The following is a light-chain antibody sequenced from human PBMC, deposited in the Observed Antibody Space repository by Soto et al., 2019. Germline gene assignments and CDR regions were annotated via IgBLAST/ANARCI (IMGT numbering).Light chain of an antibody. Sequence: ILMTQPPLSLSIIPGQTASISCKSSQSLLHSDGKAYFYWYVQKAGQAPQPLIYEVSNRFSGVPERFSGSGSGTDFTLKISRVEAEDVGVYYCMQSIQLPITFGQGTRLEIK. CDR1: QSLLHSDGKAY. CDR2: EVS. CDR3: MQSIQLPIT. J-gene: IGKJ5*01. V-gene: IGKV2D-29*01.